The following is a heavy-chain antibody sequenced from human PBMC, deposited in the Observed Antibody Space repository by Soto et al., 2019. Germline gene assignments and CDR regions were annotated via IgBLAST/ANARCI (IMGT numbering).Heavy chain of an antibody. V-gene: IGHV4-59*01. CDR3: ASGTRALITSFFAY. J-gene: IGHJ4*02. D-gene: IGHD1-20*01. CDR1: GDSFSNFY. CDR2: FHGSGNT. Sequence: SETLSLTCTVSGDSFSNFYWSWIRQTPGTGLEWIGYFHGSGNTGYNPSLEHRGTIGLGTSANQFSLKLTSATAADTATYFCASGTRALITSFFAYWGQGPLVTVSS.